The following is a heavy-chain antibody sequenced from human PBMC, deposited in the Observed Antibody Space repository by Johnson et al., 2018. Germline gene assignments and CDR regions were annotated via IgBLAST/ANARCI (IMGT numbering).Heavy chain of an antibody. V-gene: IGHV5-51*01. CDR3: ARPKGATMGYDAFDI. CDR2: IYPGDSDT. Sequence: VQLVESGAEVKKXGESLKISCKGSGYSFTSYWIGWVRQMPGKGLEWMGIIYPGDSDTRYSPSFQGQVTISADKSISTAYLQWSSLKASDTAMYYCARPKGATMGYDAFDIWGQGTMVTVSS. D-gene: IGHD5-12*01. CDR1: GYSFTSYW. J-gene: IGHJ3*02.